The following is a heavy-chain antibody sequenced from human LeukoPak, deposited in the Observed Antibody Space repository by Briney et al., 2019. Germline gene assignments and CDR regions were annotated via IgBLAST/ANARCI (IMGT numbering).Heavy chain of an antibody. CDR3: ARAPAYNWNFEDY. Sequence: GGSLRLSCAASGFAFDDYGMSWVRQAPGKGLEWVSGISWNSATTGYAESVKGRFTISRDNAKNSLYLQLNSLRAEDTALYYCARAPAYNWNFEDYWGQGTLITVSS. CDR1: GFAFDDYG. J-gene: IGHJ4*02. D-gene: IGHD1-7*01. CDR2: ISWNSATT. V-gene: IGHV3-20*04.